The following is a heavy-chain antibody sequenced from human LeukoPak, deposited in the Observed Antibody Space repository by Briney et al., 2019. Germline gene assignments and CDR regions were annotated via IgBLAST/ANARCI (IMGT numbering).Heavy chain of an antibody. CDR2: INPYSGGT. CDR1: GYAFTGYF. CDR3: ARVSYYGSGSYQFDY. V-gene: IGHV1-2*02. J-gene: IGHJ4*02. D-gene: IGHD3-10*01. Sequence: ASVKVSCKASGYAFTGYFIHWVRQAPGQGLEWMGWINPYSGGTNYAQKFQGRVTMTRDTSISAAYMELSRLRSDDTAVYYCARVSYYGSGSYQFDYWGQGTLVTVSS.